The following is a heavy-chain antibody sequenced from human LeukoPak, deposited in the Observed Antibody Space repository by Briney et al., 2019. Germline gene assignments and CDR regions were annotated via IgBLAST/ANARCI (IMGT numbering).Heavy chain of an antibody. J-gene: IGHJ4*02. V-gene: IGHV1-2*02. CDR1: GYTFTGYY. D-gene: IGHD3-22*01. CDR3: ARERLSPDKGFDY. CDR2: INPNTGGT. Sequence: ASVKVSCKASGYTFTGYYLHWVRQAPGQGLVWMGWINPNTGGTNYAKKFQGRVTMTRDAATNTAYMDLTSLRFDDTAIFYCARERLSPDKGFDYWGQGTLVTVSS.